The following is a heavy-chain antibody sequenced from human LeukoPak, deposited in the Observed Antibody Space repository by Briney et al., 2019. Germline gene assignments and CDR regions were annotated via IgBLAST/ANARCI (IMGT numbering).Heavy chain of an antibody. Sequence: VGSLRLSCAASGFTFSSYGMHWVRQAPGKGLEWVARIRYDGSNKYYADSVKGRFAISRDNSKNTLYLQMNSLRAEDTAVYYCAKDLRIVATIGDDFDYWGQGTLVTVSS. CDR1: GFTFSSYG. CDR3: AKDLRIVATIGDDFDY. D-gene: IGHD5-12*01. V-gene: IGHV3-30*02. CDR2: IRYDGSNK. J-gene: IGHJ4*02.